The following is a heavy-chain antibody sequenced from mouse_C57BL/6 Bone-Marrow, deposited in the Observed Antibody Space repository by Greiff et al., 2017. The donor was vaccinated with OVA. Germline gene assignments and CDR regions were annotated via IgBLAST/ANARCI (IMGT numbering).Heavy chain of an antibody. CDR1: GYTFTSYT. Sequence: QVQLKQPGTELVKPGASVKLSCKASGYTFTSYTMHWVKQRPGQGLEWIGYINPSSGYTKYNQKFKDKATLTADKSSSTAYMQLSSLTSEDSAVYYCARGTTVVVDWYFDVWGTGTTVTVSS. J-gene: IGHJ1*03. D-gene: IGHD1-1*01. V-gene: IGHV1S26*01. CDR2: INPSSGYT. CDR3: ARGTTVVVDWYFDV.